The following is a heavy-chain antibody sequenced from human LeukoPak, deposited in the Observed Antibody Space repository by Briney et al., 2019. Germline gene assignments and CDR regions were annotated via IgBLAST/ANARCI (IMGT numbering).Heavy chain of an antibody. CDR1: GFTFSNYA. CDR3: AREMLAAVAAQS. V-gene: IGHV3-23*01. J-gene: IGHJ5*02. D-gene: IGHD6-19*01. CDR2: ISGSASST. Sequence: GGSLRLSCAASGFTFSNYAMSWVRQAPGKGLEWVSAISGSASSTYHADSVKGRFTISRDNAKNSLYLQMNSLRAEDTAVYYCAREMLAAVAAQSWGQGTLVTVSS.